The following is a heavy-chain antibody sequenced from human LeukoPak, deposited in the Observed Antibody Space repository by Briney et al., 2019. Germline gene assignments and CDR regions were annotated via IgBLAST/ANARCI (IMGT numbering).Heavy chain of an antibody. CDR3: ARGNIVVVPAAILDDGFDY. Sequence: SETLSLTCTVSGGSISSGDYYWSWIRQPPGKGLEWIGYIYYSGSTYYNPSLKSRVTISVDTSKNQFSLKLSSVTAADTAVYYCARGNIVVVPAAILDDGFDYWGQGTLVTVSS. J-gene: IGHJ4*02. D-gene: IGHD2-2*02. CDR2: IYYSGST. CDR1: GGSISSGDYY. V-gene: IGHV4-30-4*01.